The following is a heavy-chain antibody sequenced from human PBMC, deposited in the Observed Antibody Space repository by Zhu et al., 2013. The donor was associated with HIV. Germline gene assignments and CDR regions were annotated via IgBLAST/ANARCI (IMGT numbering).Heavy chain of an antibody. D-gene: IGHD6-19*01. V-gene: IGHV3-7*02. Sequence: VQLVESGGGLVQPGGSLRLSCAASGLIFSNYWMSWVRQAPGKGLEWVANIKGDGSEIYYVDSVRGRFTISRDNAQSSLYLQMSSLTAEDTAVLHCTRFGWWLVPLSRTGGTPWGQGNPGHRLL. CDR1: GLIFSNYW. J-gene: IGHJ5*02. CDR3: TRFGWWLVPLSRTGGTP. CDR2: IKGDGSEI.